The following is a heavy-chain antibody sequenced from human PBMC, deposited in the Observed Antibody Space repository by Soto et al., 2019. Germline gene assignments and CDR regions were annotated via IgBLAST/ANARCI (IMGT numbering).Heavy chain of an antibody. CDR2: IYYSGST. D-gene: IGHD3-22*01. V-gene: IGHV4-30-4*01. Sequence: PSETLSLTCTVSGGSISSGDYYWSWIRQPPGKGLEWIGYIYYSGSTYYNPSLKSRVTISVDTSKNQFSLKLSSVTAADTAVYYRARDRRYYYDSSGYLDYWGQGTLVTVSS. J-gene: IGHJ4*02. CDR1: GGSISSGDYY. CDR3: ARDRRYYYDSSGYLDY.